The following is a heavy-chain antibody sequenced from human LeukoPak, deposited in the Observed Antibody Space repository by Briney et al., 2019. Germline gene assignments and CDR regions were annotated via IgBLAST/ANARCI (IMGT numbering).Heavy chain of an antibody. CDR1: GSTFSSYG. D-gene: IGHD3-10*01. V-gene: IGHV3-30*18. CDR2: ISYDGSDK. Sequence: PGRSLRLSCAASGSTFSSYGMHWVRQAPGKGLEWVALISYDGSDKDYADSVKGRFTISRDNSKNTLYLQMNSLRAEDTAVYYCAKIYGSGSLWYYFDCWGQGTLVTVSS. J-gene: IGHJ4*02. CDR3: AKIYGSGSLWYYFDC.